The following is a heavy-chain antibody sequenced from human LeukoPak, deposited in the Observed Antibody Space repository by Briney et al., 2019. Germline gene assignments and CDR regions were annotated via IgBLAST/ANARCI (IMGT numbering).Heavy chain of an antibody. CDR3: ARRGTAMVSYYYYGMDV. CDR2: ISAYNRNT. J-gene: IGHJ6*02. D-gene: IGHD5-18*01. V-gene: IGHV1-18*01. Sequence: GASVKVSCKASGYTFTSYGISWVRQAPGQGLEWMGWISAYNRNTNYAQKLQGRVTMTTDTSTSTAYMEMRSLRSDDTAVYYCARRGTAMVSYYYYGMDVWGQGTTVTVSS. CDR1: GYTFTSYG.